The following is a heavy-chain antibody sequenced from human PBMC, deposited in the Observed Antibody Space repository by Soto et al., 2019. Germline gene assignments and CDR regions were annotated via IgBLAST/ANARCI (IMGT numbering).Heavy chain of an antibody. CDR3: GKDTLDCSGGDCPLYYYYGMDV. V-gene: IGHV3-30*18. CDR1: GFTFRSYG. J-gene: IGHJ6*02. CDR2: ISNDGTNK. D-gene: IGHD2-15*01. Sequence: QVQLVESGGGVVQPGRSLRLSCAASGFTFRSYGMHWVRQAAGKGLEWLAVISNDGTNKYLADSVKGRLTLSRDNSRNTQSLEINNLRPEDTAVYYCGKDTLDCSGGDCPLYYYYGMDVWGQGTTVTVSS.